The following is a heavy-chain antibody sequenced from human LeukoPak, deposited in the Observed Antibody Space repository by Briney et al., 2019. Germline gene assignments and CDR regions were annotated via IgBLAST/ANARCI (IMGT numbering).Heavy chain of an antibody. Sequence: GASVKVSCKASGYTFTNYYIHWVRQAPGQGLEWMGIINPSGDSTTYAQKFQDRVTMTRDTSTSTIYMELSSLRSEDTAVYYCARRSGGSSAPDYWGQGTLVTVSS. CDR3: ARRSGGSSAPDY. CDR1: GYTFTNYY. J-gene: IGHJ4*02. V-gene: IGHV1-46*01. D-gene: IGHD6-6*01. CDR2: INPSGDST.